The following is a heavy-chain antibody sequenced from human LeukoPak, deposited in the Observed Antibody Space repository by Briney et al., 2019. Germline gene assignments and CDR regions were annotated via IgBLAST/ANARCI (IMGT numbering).Heavy chain of an antibody. J-gene: IGHJ4*02. V-gene: IGHV4-61*01. CDR3: ARGRSYGFDFDS. CDR2: KYYSGST. Sequence: SETLYLTCDVSGVSINTCCYSWTWIRQPPGKGLEWIGYKYYSGSTRYNSSLRSRLTISLDSSKNQFSLRLASVTAADTAVYYCARGRSYGFDFDSWGPGTLVIVSS. D-gene: IGHD5-18*01. CDR1: GVSINTCCYS.